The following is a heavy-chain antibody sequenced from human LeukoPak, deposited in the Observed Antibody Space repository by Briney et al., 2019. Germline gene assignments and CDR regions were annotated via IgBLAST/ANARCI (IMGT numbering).Heavy chain of an antibody. CDR1: GYSFTSYW. D-gene: IGHD2-2*01. J-gene: IGHJ4*02. V-gene: IGHV5-51*01. CDR2: IYPGDSDT. CDR3: ARVNWPATATYYFDY. Sequence: KAGESLKISCKGSGYSFTSYWIGWVRQLPGKGLEWMGIIYPGDSDTRYSPSFQGQVTISADKSISTAYLQWSSLKASDTAMYYCARVNWPATATYYFDYWGQGTLVTVSS.